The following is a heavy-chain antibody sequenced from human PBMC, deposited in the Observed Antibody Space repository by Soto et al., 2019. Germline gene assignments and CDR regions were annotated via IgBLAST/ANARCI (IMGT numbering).Heavy chain of an antibody. V-gene: IGHV3-23*05. CDR3: TRDWERDSEAFFDY. CDR1: GFTFSTYA. CDR2: IYTSGVP. D-gene: IGHD3-3*02. Sequence: EVKLLESGGTLVEPGGSLRLSCAASGFTFSTYAMSWVRQSPGKGLEWVSGIYTSGVPKYADSVQGRFTISRDDSKNTLYLQMNSLSAEDTAVYYCTRDWERDSEAFFDYWGQGTLVTVSS. J-gene: IGHJ4*02.